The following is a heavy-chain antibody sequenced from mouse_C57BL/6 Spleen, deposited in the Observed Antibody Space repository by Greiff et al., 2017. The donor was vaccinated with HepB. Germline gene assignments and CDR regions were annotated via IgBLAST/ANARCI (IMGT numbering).Heavy chain of an antibody. CDR1: GYTFTDYN. CDR3: GGDVGPYYYAMDY. V-gene: IGHV1-22*01. CDR2: INPNNGGT. D-gene: IGHD3-3*01. Sequence: EVMLVESGPELVKPGASVKMSCKASGYTFTDYNMHWVKQSHGKSLEWIGYINPNNGGTSYNQKFKGKATLTVNKSSSTAYMELRSLTSEDSAVYYCGGDVGPYYYAMDYWGQGTSVTVSS. J-gene: IGHJ4*01.